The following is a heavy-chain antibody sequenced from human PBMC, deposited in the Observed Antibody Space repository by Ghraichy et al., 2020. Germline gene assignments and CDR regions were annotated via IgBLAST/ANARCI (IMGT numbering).Heavy chain of an antibody. D-gene: IGHD3-22*01. Sequence: SQTLSLTCTVSGGSISSSSYYWGWIRQPPGKGLEWIGSIYYSGSTYYNPSLKSRVTISVDTSKNQFSLKLSSVTAADTAVYYCARHISGYNWYFDLWGRGTLVTVSS. CDR3: ARHISGYNWYFDL. J-gene: IGHJ2*01. V-gene: IGHV4-39*01. CDR1: GGSISSSSYY. CDR2: IYYSGST.